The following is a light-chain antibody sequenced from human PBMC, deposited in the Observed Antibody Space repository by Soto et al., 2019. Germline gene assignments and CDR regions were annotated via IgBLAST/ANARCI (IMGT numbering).Light chain of an antibody. V-gene: IGKV1-5*03. CDR1: QSINSG. CDR3: QQYNYLWT. CDR2: KAS. J-gene: IGKJ1*01. Sequence: LQMTQSTSTLSASVGDTVTITCRASQSINSGLAWYQQKPGRAPKLLIYKASSLESGVPSRFSGSGYGTEFTLTISSLLPEDFATHYCQQYNYLWTFGQGTKVEIK.